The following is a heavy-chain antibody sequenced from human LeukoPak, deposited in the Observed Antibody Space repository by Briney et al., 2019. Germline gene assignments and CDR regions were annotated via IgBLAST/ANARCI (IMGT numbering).Heavy chain of an antibody. Sequence: GGSLRLSCAASGFTFSNYNMNWVRQAPGKGLEWVSYIDNGSSTIYYADSVKGRFTISRDNAKNSLYLQMNSLRAEDTAVYYCARRGVLWFGEFYYGMDVWGQGTTVTVSS. D-gene: IGHD3-10*01. J-gene: IGHJ6*02. V-gene: IGHV3-48*04. CDR2: IDNGSSTI. CDR3: ARRGVLWFGEFYYGMDV. CDR1: GFTFSNYN.